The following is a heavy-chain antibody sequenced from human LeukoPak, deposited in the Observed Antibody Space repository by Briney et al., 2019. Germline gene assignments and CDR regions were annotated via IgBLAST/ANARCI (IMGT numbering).Heavy chain of an antibody. D-gene: IGHD3-22*01. Sequence: GGSLRLSCAASGFTFSSYGMHWVRQAPGKGLEWVAVISYDGSNKYYADSVKGRFTISRDNSKNTLYLHMNSLRAEDTAVYYCAKDYYDSSGYYYPNFDYWGQGTLVTVSS. J-gene: IGHJ4*02. CDR1: GFTFSSYG. CDR2: ISYDGSNK. V-gene: IGHV3-30*18. CDR3: AKDYYDSSGYYYPNFDY.